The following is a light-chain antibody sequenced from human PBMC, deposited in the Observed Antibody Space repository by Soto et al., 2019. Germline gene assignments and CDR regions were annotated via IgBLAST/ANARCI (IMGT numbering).Light chain of an antibody. J-gene: IGKJ4*01. CDR2: AAS. CDR3: QQSYSTPRALT. Sequence: DIQMTQSPSSLSASVGDRVTITRRASQSISSYLNCYQQKPGKAPKLLIYAASSLQSGVPSRFSGSGSGTDFTLTISSLQPEDVATYYCQQSYSTPRALTFGGGTKVEIK. CDR1: QSISSY. V-gene: IGKV1-39*01.